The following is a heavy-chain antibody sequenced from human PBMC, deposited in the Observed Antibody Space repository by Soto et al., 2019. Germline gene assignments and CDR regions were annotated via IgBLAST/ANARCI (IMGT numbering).Heavy chain of an antibody. CDR3: ASLKIGVGPAARAYLDY. D-gene: IGHD6-6*01. J-gene: IGHJ4*02. CDR2: IYHSGGT. V-gene: IGHV4-4*02. CDR1: GGSISSSNW. Sequence: QVQVQESGPGLVKPSGTLSLTWAVSGGSISSSNWWSWVRQRPGKGLVWIGEIYHSGGTNYNPSLNRQLTISVDKSKTQFSLKLSSGTASDTAVYYCASLKIGVGPAARAYLDYWRQGTLATVSS.